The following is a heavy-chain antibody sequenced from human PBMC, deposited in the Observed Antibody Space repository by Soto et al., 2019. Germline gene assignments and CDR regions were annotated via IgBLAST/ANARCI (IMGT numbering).Heavy chain of an antibody. CDR1: GFTFSGSV. Sequence: EVQLVESGGGLVQPGGSLKLSCAASGFTFSGSVMHWVRQASGKGLEWVGRIRSKANSYATAYAASVKGRFTISRDDSKNTAYLQMNSLKTEDTAVYYCTRLSGITMVRGVIIPDLGYWGQGTLVTVSS. CDR3: TRLSGITMVRGVIIPDLGY. CDR2: IRSKANSYAT. J-gene: IGHJ4*02. D-gene: IGHD3-10*01. V-gene: IGHV3-73*02.